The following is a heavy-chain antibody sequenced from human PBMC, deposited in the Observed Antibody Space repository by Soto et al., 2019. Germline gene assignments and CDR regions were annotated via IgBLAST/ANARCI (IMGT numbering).Heavy chain of an antibody. Sequence: PSETLSLTCTVSGGSISSSSYYWGWIRQPPGKGLEWIGSIYYSGSTYYNPSLKSRVTISVDTSKNQFSLKLSSVTAADTAVYYCARHSDGQTYYYGSGNYYMAVWGKGTRVTVSS. CDR2: IYYSGST. J-gene: IGHJ6*03. V-gene: IGHV4-39*01. D-gene: IGHD3-10*01. CDR3: ARHSDGQTYYYGSGNYYMAV. CDR1: GGSISSSSYY.